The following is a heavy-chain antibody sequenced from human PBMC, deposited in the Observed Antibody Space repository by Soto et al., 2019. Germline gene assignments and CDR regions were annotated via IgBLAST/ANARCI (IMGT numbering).Heavy chain of an antibody. CDR1: GDRVSSNSAA. Sequence: SQTLSLTCAISGDRVSSNSAAWNWIRQSPSRGLEWLGRTYYRSKWYNDYAVSVKSRITINPDTSKNQFSLQLNSVTPEDTAVYYCARDPLWGYSGYDYGEGFDYWGQGTLVTVSS. D-gene: IGHD5-12*01. CDR2: TYYRSKWYN. V-gene: IGHV6-1*01. J-gene: IGHJ4*02. CDR3: ARDPLWGYSGYDYGEGFDY.